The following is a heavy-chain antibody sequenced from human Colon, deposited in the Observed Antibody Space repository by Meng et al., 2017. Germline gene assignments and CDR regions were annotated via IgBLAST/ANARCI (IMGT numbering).Heavy chain of an antibody. CDR1: GGSIGSSNW. CDR2: IYHRGST. V-gene: IGHV4-4*02. J-gene: IGHJ4*02. CDR3: ARVRLDTAMVTLDY. D-gene: IGHD5-18*01. Sequence: VRLEEAGPRLGQPSGTLSLTCAVSGGSIGSSNWWSWVRQPPGKGLEWIGEIYHRGSTNYNPSLKSRVTISVDKSKNQFSLKLSSVTAADTAVYYCARVRLDTAMVTLDYWGQGTLVTVSS.